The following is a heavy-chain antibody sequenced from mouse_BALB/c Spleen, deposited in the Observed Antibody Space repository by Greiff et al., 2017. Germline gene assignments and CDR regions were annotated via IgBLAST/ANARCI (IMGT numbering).Heavy chain of an antibody. CDR2: INPSNGRT. CDR3: ASYAWFAY. Sequence: QVQLQQPGAELVKPGASVKLSCKASGYTFTSYWMHWVKQRPGQGLEWIGEINPSNGRTNYNEKFKSKATLTVDKSSSTAYMQLSSLTSEDSAVYYCASYAWFAYWGQGTLVTVSA. CDR1: GYTFTSYW. V-gene: IGHV1S81*02. J-gene: IGHJ3*01. D-gene: IGHD1-1*01.